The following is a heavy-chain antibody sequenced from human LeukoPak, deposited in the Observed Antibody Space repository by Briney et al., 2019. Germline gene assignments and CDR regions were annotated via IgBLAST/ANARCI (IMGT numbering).Heavy chain of an antibody. Sequence: PSETLPLTCTVSGGSISSGGYYWSWIRQHPGKGLEWIGYIYYSGTTKYNPSLKSRVTISIDTSKNHFSLKLSSVTAADTAVYYCARQKYYDFSTPHAFDNWGQGTMVTVSS. V-gene: IGHV4-61*03. CDR1: GGSISSGGYY. J-gene: IGHJ3*02. CDR3: ARQKYYDFSTPHAFDN. CDR2: IYYSGTT. D-gene: IGHD3-3*01.